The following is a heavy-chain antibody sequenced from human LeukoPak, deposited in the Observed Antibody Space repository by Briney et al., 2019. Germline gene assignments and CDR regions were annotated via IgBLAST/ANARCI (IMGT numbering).Heavy chain of an antibody. CDR2: ISYDGSNK. Sequence: PGRSLRLSCAASGFTFSSYAMHWVRQAPGKGLEWVAVISYDGSNKYYADSVKGRFTISRDNSKNTLYLQMNSLRAEDTAVYYCARDGPSIVVVPAALGRGAFDIWGQGTMVTVSS. CDR3: ARDGPSIVVVPAALGRGAFDI. V-gene: IGHV3-30-3*01. D-gene: IGHD2-2*01. CDR1: GFTFSSYA. J-gene: IGHJ3*02.